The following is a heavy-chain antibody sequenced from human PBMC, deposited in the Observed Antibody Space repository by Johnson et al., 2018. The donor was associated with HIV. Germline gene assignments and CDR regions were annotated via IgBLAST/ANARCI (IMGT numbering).Heavy chain of an antibody. D-gene: IGHD5-12*01. V-gene: IGHV3-15*01. Sequence: EVQLVESGGGVVQPGRSLRLSCAASGFTFSNAWMSWVRQAPGKGLEWVGRIKSKTDGGTTDYAAPVKGRFTISRDDSKNTLYLEMNDLRAEDTAVYYCGNGYSGYDRDAFDIWGQGTMVTVSS. J-gene: IGHJ3*02. CDR3: GNGYSGYDRDAFDI. CDR2: IKSKTDGGTT. CDR1: GFTFSNAW.